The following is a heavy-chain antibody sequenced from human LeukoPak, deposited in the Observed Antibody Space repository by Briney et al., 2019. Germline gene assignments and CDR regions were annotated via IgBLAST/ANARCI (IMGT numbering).Heavy chain of an antibody. V-gene: IGHV3-74*01. CDR1: GFTFSKYW. D-gene: IGHD6-19*01. Sequence: GGSLRLSCAASGFTFSKYWMLWVRQAPGKGLESVSRINTDGTVTTYADSVKGRFTVSRDNADNTMFLQMDSVGDEDTAVYYCATKQWLAPPPDSWGQGTPVTVSS. CDR3: ATKQWLAPPPDS. J-gene: IGHJ4*02. CDR2: INTDGTVT.